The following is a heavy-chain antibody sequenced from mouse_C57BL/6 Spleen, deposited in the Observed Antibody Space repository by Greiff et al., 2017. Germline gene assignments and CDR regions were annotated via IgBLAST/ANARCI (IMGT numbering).Heavy chain of an antibody. CDR3: ARALDDYDEGAWFAY. CDR1: GYTFTSYW. Sequence: QVQLQQPGAELVKPGASVKLSCKASGYTFTSYWMHWVKQRPGQGLEWIGMIHPNSGSTNYNEKFKSKATLTVDKSSSTAYMQLSSLTSEDSAVYYCARALDDYDEGAWFAYWGQGTLVTVSA. J-gene: IGHJ3*01. V-gene: IGHV1-64*01. D-gene: IGHD2-4*01. CDR2: IHPNSGST.